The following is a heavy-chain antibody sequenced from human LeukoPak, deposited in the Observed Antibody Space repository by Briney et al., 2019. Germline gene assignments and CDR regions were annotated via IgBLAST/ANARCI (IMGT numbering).Heavy chain of an antibody. V-gene: IGHV3-74*01. CDR1: GFIFSDHW. D-gene: IGHD3-3*01. CDR3: VRERNNFWSGHHSIFDS. J-gene: IGHJ4*02. Sequence: GGSLRLSCASSGFIFSDHWMHWVHQAPGKGLVWLSRINNDGSSTIYADSVKGRITFSRDNAENTFFLEMSSLRVEDTAVYYCVRERNNFWSGHHSIFDSWGQGTLVTVSS. CDR2: INNDGSST.